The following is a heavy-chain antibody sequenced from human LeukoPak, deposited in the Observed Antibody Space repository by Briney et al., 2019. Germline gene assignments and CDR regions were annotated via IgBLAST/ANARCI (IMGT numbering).Heavy chain of an antibody. CDR1: GYTFIGYY. CDR3: ARDGSPGYYYMDV. CDR2: INPNSGGT. J-gene: IGHJ6*03. Sequence: APVKVSCKASGYTFIGYYMHWVRQAPGQGLEWMGWINPNSGGTNYAQKFQGRVTMTRDTSISTAYMELSRLRSDDTAVYYCARDGSPGYYYMDVWGKGTTVTVSS. D-gene: IGHD3-10*01. V-gene: IGHV1-2*02.